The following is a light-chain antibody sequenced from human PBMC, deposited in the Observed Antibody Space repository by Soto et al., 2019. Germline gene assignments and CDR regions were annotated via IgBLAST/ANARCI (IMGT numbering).Light chain of an antibody. CDR1: QGISSY. Sequence: DIQLTQSPSFLSASVGDRVTITCRASQGISSYLAWYQQKPGKAPKLLIYAASTLQSGVPSRFSGSGSGTAFTLTISRLQPEDFATYYCQQLNSSPFTFGTGTKVDIK. V-gene: IGKV1-9*01. J-gene: IGKJ3*01. CDR2: AAS. CDR3: QQLNSSPFT.